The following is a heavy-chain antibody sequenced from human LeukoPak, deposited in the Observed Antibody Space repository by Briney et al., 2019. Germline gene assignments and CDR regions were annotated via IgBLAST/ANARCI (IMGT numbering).Heavy chain of an antibody. CDR2: INPSDGST. CDR1: GYTFTTYY. CDR3: ARHSLPGTTPFDL. V-gene: IGHV1-46*01. D-gene: IGHD1-1*01. J-gene: IGHJ4*02. Sequence: ASVKVSCKASGYTFTTYYMHWVRQAPGQGPEWVGVINPSDGSTSYAQKFQGRVTMTRDTSTSTVYMDLSSLRSDDTAAYSCARHSLPGTTPFDLWGQGTLVTVSS.